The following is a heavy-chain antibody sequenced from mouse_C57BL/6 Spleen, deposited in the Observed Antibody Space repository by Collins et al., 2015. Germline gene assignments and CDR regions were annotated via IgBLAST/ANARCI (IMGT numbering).Heavy chain of an antibody. Sequence: EVQLQQSGPELVKPGASVKISCKASGYTFTDYYMNWVKQSHGKSLEWIGDINPNNGGTSYNQKFKGKATLTVDKSSSTAYMELRSLTSEDSAVYYCARNSGAPDYWGQGTTLTVSS. V-gene: IGHV1-26*01. CDR3: ARNSGAPDY. J-gene: IGHJ2*01. CDR1: GYTFTDYY. CDR2: INPNNGGT. D-gene: IGHD1-3*01.